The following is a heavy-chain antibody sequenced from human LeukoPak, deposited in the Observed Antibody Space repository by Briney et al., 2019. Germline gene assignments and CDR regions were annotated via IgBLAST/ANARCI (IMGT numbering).Heavy chain of an antibody. CDR1: GFTFSSYG. V-gene: IGHV3-33*01. Sequence: PGGSLRLSCAASGFTFSSYGMHWVRQAPGKGLEWVAVIWYDGSNKYYADSVKRRFTISRDNSKNTLYLQMNSLRAEDTAVYYCARERTSTRNWFDPWGQGILVTVSS. CDR2: IWYDGSNK. J-gene: IGHJ5*02. D-gene: IGHD2-2*01. CDR3: ARERTSTRNWFDP.